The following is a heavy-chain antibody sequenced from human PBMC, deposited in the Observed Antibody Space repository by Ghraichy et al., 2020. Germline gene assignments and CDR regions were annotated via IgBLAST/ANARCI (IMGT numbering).Heavy chain of an antibody. V-gene: IGHV3-15*01. J-gene: IGHJ1*01. CDR2: IKDDANGGTS. CDR1: GFPFSTAW. D-gene: IGHD1-26*01. CDR3: TADFLFSYSGI. Sequence: GGSLRLSCAASGFPFSTAWMTWVRQAPGKGLEYLGRIKDDANGGTSEYIAAVKDRFTFSRDDSKNTAYLHMNGLRNDDTAFYYCTADFLFSYSGIWGQGALVTVSS.